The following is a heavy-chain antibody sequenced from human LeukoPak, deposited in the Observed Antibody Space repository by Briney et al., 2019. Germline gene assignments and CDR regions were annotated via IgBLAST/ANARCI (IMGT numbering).Heavy chain of an antibody. CDR1: GFTFSSYE. CDR2: ISGSSSTI. CDR3: VISSGWKGGYYFDF. V-gene: IGHV3-48*03. Sequence: GSPRVSCAASGFTFSSYEMNWVRQAPGKGLEWVSYISGSSSTIYYADSVKGRFTISRDNAKNSLYLQMNSLRAEDTGVYYCVISSGWKGGYYFDFWGQGTLVTVSA. J-gene: IGHJ4*02. D-gene: IGHD6-19*01.